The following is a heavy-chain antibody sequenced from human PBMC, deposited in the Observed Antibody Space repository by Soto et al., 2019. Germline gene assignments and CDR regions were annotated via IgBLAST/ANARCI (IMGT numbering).Heavy chain of an antibody. CDR1: VGTFSSYA. J-gene: IGHJ5*02. D-gene: IGHD3-10*01. V-gene: IGHV1-69*01. CDR2: IIPIFGTA. Sequence: QVQLVQSGAEVKKPGSSVKVSCKASVGTFSSYAISWVRQAPGQGLEWMGGIIPIFGTANYAQKFQGRVTITADESTSTAYMELSSLISEDTAVYYCARRTVLLNFDPWGQGTLVTVSS. CDR3: ARRTVLLNFDP.